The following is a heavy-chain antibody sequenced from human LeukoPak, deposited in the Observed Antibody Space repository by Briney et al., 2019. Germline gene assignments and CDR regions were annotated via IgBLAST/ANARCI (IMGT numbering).Heavy chain of an antibody. J-gene: IGHJ4*02. CDR3: AKDDTLRDGYNLGGD. CDR2: ISDSGT. Sequence: GGSLRLSCAASGFDFSSYGMSWVRQAPGKGLEWVSAISDSGTYYADSVKGRFTISRDNSKNTLYLQMNSLRAEDTAVYYCAKDDTLRDGYNLGGDWGQGTLVTVSS. V-gene: IGHV3-23*01. CDR1: GFDFSSYG. D-gene: IGHD5-24*01.